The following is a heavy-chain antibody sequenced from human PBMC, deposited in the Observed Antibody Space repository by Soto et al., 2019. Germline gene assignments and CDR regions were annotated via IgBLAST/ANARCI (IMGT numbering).Heavy chain of an antibody. CDR2: IYHSGPT. V-gene: IGHV4-30-4*01. Sequence: QVQLQESGPGLVTPSQTLSLLCTVTGVSVSDDDYHWGWVRQPPGKGLEWIGCIYHSGPTYYNSSLKSRLTMTVDTSKNQISLKLTSVTVADTALYFCAREIRAARGFDVFDVWGQGKMVTVSS. CDR1: GVSVSDDDYH. D-gene: IGHD6-13*01. CDR3: AREIRAARGFDVFDV. J-gene: IGHJ3*01.